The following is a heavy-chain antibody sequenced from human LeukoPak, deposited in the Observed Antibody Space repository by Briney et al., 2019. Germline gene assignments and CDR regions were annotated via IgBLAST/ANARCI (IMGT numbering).Heavy chain of an antibody. CDR1: GYTFTGYY. CDR3: ARDRAVATIGGVDY. D-gene: IGHD5-12*01. V-gene: IGHV1-2*02. Sequence: ASVKVSCKASGYTFTGYYMHWVRQAPGQGLEWMGWINPNSGGTNYAQKFQGRVTMTRDASISTAYMELSRLRSDDTAVYYCARDRAVATIGGVDYWGQGTLVTVSS. J-gene: IGHJ4*02. CDR2: INPNSGGT.